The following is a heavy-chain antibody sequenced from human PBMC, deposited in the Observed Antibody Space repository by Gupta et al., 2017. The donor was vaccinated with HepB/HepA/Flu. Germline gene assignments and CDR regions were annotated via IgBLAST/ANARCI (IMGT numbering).Heavy chain of an antibody. CDR1: GGSFSGYY. V-gene: IGHV4-34*01. J-gene: IGHJ6*03. D-gene: IGHD2-2*01. Sequence: QVQLQQWGAGLLKPSETLSLTCAVYGGSFSGYYWRWIRQPPGKGLEWIGEINHSGSTNYNPSLKSRVTISVDTSKNQFSLKLSSVTAADTALYYCAREKCSSTSCYRGYYYYYMDVWGKGTTVTVSS. CDR3: AREKCSSTSCYRGYYYYYMDV. CDR2: INHSGST.